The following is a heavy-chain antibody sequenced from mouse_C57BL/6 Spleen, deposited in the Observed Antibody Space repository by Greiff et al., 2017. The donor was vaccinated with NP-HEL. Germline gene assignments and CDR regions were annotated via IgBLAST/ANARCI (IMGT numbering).Heavy chain of an antibody. CDR1: GFTFSSYA. Sequence: EVKVEESGGGLVKPGGSLKLSCAASGFTFSSYAMSWVRQTPEKRLEWVATISDGGSYTYYPDNVKGRFTISRDNAKNNLYLQMSHLKSEDTAMYYCARGSTVVAHWYFDVWGTGTTVTVSS. J-gene: IGHJ1*03. CDR3: ARGSTVVAHWYFDV. D-gene: IGHD1-1*01. V-gene: IGHV5-4*03. CDR2: ISDGGSYT.